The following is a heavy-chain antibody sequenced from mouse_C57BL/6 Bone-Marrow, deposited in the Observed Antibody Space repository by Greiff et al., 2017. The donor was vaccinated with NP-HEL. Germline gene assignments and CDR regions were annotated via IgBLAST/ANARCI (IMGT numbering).Heavy chain of an antibody. V-gene: IGHV14-4*01. CDR1: GFNIKDDY. J-gene: IGHJ2*01. CDR2: IDPENGDT. CDR3: TTGGRFYYFDY. Sequence: VHVKQSGAELVRPGASVKLSCTASGFNIKDDYMHWVKQRPEQGLEWIGWIDPENGDTEYASKFQGKATITADTSSNTAYLQLSSLTSEDTAVYYCTTGGRFYYFDYWGQGTTLTVSS.